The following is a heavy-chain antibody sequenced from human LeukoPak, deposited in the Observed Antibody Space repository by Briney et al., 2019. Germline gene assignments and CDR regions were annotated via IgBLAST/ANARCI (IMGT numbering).Heavy chain of an antibody. CDR3: ARLDDSNSRRPENDASDV. CDR1: GSTVKRNY. CDR2: IYSGGDT. J-gene: IGHJ3*01. V-gene: IGHV3-66*02. D-gene: IGHD3-22*01. Sequence: GGSLRLSCAVSGSTVKRNYMSWARQAPGRGLEWVSVIYSGGDTYYADSVKGRFTISRDNSKNTVYLQMNNLRPEDTAVYYCARLDDSNSRRPENDASDVWGQGTTVTVSS.